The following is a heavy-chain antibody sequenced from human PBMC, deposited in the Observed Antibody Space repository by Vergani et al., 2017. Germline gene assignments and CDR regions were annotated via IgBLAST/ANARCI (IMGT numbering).Heavy chain of an antibody. J-gene: IGHJ5*02. CDR1: GGSISSYY. CDR3: ARAQAYYDSLTGWVVWFDP. CDR2: IYYSGST. Sequence: QVQLQESGPGLVKPSETLSLTCTVSGGSISSYYWSWIRQPPGKGLEWIGYIYYSGSTNYNPSLKSRVTISVDTSKNQFSLKLSSVTAADTAVYYCARAQAYYDSLTGWVVWFDPCGQGTLVTVSS. D-gene: IGHD3-9*01. V-gene: IGHV4-59*01.